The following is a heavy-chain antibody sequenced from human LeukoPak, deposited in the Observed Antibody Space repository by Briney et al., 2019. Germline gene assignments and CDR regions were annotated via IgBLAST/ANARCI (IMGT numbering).Heavy chain of an antibody. CDR1: GFTFSSYS. J-gene: IGHJ5*02. Sequence: GVSLRLSCAASGFTFSSYSMNWVRQAPGKGLEWVSSISSSSSYIYYADSVKGRFTISRDNAKNSLYLQMNSLGAEDTAVYYCARNRKAGYSGYSNWFDPWGQGTLVTVSS. D-gene: IGHD5-12*01. CDR3: ARNRKAGYSGYSNWFDP. V-gene: IGHV3-21*01. CDR2: ISSSSSYI.